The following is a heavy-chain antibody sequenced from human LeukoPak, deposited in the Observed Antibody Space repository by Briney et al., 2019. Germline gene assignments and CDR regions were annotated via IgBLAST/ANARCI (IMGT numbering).Heavy chain of an antibody. Sequence: PSETLSPTCTVSGGSISTYYWSWIRQPPGKGLEWIGYNYYSGSANYNPSLKSRVTISIDTSKNQLSLKLNSVTAADTAVYYCARHGSSWSFDYWGYGTLVTVSS. CDR3: ARHGSSWSFDY. D-gene: IGHD6-13*01. CDR2: NYYSGSA. CDR1: GGSISTYY. J-gene: IGHJ4*01. V-gene: IGHV4-59*08.